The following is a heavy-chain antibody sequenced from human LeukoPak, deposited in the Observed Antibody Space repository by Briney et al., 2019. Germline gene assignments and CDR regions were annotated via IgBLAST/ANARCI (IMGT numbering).Heavy chain of an antibody. CDR3: TTDSGATSNSDFDY. CDR1: GFTFSNAW. D-gene: IGHD1-26*01. Sequence: GGSLRLSCAASGFTFSNAWMSWVRQAPGKGLEWVGRIKSKTDGGTTDYAAPVEGRFTISRDDSKNTLYLQMNSLKTEDTAVYYCTTDSGATSNSDFDYWGQGTLVTVSS. J-gene: IGHJ4*02. V-gene: IGHV3-15*01. CDR2: IKSKTDGGTT.